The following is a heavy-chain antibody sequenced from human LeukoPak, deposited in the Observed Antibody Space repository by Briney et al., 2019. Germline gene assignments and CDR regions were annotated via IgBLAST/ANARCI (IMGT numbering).Heavy chain of an antibody. CDR1: GFTFSSYS. D-gene: IGHD1-14*01. J-gene: IGHJ4*02. CDR3: ARVRDAYNYFDY. CDR2: ITSSSTTI. Sequence: GGPLRLSCAASGFTFSSYSMTWVRQAPGKGLEWVSYITSSSTTIYYADSVKGRFTISRDSAKNSLYLQMNSLRAEDTAVYYCARVRDAYNYFDYWGQGTLVTVSS. V-gene: IGHV3-48*01.